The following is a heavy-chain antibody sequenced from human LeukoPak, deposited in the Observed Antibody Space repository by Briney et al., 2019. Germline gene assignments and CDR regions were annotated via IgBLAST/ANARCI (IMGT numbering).Heavy chain of an antibody. CDR3: AELGITMIGGV. CDR2: ISSSSTYI. J-gene: IGHJ6*04. V-gene: IGHV3-21*01. CDR1: RFIFSSYN. D-gene: IGHD3-10*02. Sequence: GGSLRLSCAASRFIFSSYNMNWVRQAPGKGLEWVSFISSSSTYIHYADSVKGRFTISRDNAKNSLYLQMNSLRAEDTAVYYCAELGITMIGGVWGKGTMVTISS.